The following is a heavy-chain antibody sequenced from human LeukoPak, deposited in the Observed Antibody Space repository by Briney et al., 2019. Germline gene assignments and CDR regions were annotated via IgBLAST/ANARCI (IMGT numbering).Heavy chain of an antibody. J-gene: IGHJ6*02. V-gene: IGHV1-46*01. CDR3: AREWGLRLAVNPKGMDV. D-gene: IGHD6-19*01. CDR1: GYTFTSYY. CDR2: INPSGGST. Sequence: GASVKVSCKASGYTFTSYYMHWVRQAPGQGLEWMGIINPSGGSTSYAQKFQGRVTMTGDTSTSTVYMELSSLRSEDTAVYYCAREWGLRLAVNPKGMDVWGQGTTVTVSS.